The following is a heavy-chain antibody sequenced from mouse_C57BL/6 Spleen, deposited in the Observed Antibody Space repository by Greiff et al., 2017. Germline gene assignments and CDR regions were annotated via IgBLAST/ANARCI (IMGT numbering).Heavy chain of an antibody. CDR3: ARGVFDY. V-gene: IGHV2-3*01. CDR2: IWGDGST. CDR1: GFSLTSYG. Sequence: QVQLQQSGPGLVAPSQSLSITCTVSGFSLTSYGVSWVRQPPGKGLEWLGVIWGDGSTHYHSALISRLCISKDTSQSQVFLKLNSLQTDDTATYYCARGVFDYWGQGTTLTVSS. J-gene: IGHJ2*01.